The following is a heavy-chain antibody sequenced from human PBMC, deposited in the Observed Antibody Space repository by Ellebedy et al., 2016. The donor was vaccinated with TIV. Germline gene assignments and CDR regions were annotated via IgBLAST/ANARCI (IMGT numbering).Heavy chain of an antibody. CDR2: IYHDGRA. J-gene: IGHJ4*02. D-gene: IGHD6-19*01. CDR1: GGSISSSFYQ. V-gene: IGHV4-39*07. Sequence: SETLSLTCTVSGGSISSSFYQWGWIRQPPGKGLEWIASIYHDGRAHYHPSLKSRVTISVDTSKNKFSLKLNSVTAADTAVYYCARDQWLVRGFVDYWGQGTLVTVSS. CDR3: ARDQWLVRGFVDY.